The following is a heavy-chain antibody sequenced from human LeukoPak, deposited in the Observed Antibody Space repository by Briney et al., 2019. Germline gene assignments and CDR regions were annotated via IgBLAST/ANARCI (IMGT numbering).Heavy chain of an antibody. J-gene: IGHJ4*02. CDR1: GFTFSTYW. CDR3: ARGWSGSFDY. D-gene: IGHD5-12*01. Sequence: GGSLRLSCTASGFTFSTYWMNWVRQAPGKGLEWVANIKQDGSEKYYLDSVKGRFTISRDNAKNSLYLQMNSLRAEDTAVYYCARGWSGSFDYWGQGTLVTVSS. CDR2: IKQDGSEK. V-gene: IGHV3-7*01.